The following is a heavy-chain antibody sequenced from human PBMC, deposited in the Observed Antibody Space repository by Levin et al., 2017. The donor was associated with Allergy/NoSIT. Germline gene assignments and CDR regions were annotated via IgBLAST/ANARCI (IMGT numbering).Heavy chain of an antibody. D-gene: IGHD3-10*01. Sequence: LSLTCAASGFTFDDYAMHWVRQAPGKGLEWVSGISWNSGSIGYADSAKGRFTISRDNAKNSLYLQMNSLRTEDTALYYCARDNIGLPDAFDIWGQGTMVIASS. J-gene: IGHJ3*02. CDR2: ISWNSGSI. CDR1: GFTFDDYA. CDR3: ARDNIGLPDAFDI. V-gene: IGHV3-9*01.